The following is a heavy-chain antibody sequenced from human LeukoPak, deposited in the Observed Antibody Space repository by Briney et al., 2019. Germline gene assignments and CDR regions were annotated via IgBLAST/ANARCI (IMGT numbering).Heavy chain of an antibody. J-gene: IGHJ5*02. CDR2: ISGSGGST. CDR3: AKGGYCSGGSCYNWFDP. V-gene: IGHV3-23*01. D-gene: IGHD2-15*01. CDR1: GFTFSSYA. Sequence: PGGSLRLSCAASGFTFSSYAMSWVRQAPGKGLEWVSAISGSGGSTYYADSVKGRFTISRDNFKNTLYLQMNSLRAEDTAVYYCAKGGYCSGGSCYNWFDPWGQGTLVTVSS.